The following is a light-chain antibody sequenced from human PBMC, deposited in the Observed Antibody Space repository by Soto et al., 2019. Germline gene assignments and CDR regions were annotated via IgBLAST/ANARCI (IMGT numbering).Light chain of an antibody. CDR1: QSISNW. J-gene: IGKJ1*01. CDR2: DAS. V-gene: IGKV1-5*01. Sequence: DIQMTQSPSTLSASVGDRVTITCRASQSISNWLAWYQQKAGKAPKLLIYDASSLESGVPSRFSGSGSGTEFTLTISSLQPDDFATYDCQQYNPRWTFGQGTKVEIK. CDR3: QQYNPRWT.